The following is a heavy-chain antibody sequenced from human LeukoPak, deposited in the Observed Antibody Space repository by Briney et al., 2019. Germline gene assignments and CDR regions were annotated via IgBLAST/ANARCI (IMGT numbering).Heavy chain of an antibody. Sequence: GGSLRLSCAASGFTFSTYSMNWVRQAPGKGLEWVSYISSSSTTIYYADSVKGRFTISRDNAKNSLYLQMNSLRAEDRAVYYCARDDDILTRYHYYYGMDVWGQGTTVTVSS. J-gene: IGHJ6*02. D-gene: IGHD3-9*01. CDR1: GFTFSTYS. CDR2: ISSSSTTI. V-gene: IGHV3-48*04. CDR3: ARDDDILTRYHYYYGMDV.